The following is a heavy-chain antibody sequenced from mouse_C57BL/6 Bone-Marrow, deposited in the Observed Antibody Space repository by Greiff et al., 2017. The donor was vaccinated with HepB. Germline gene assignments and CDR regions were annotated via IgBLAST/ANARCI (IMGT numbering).Heavy chain of an antibody. CDR1: GYSFTGYY. Sequence: EVQLQQSGPELVKPGASVKISCKASGYSFTGYYMNWVKQSPEKSFEWIGEINPSTGGTTYNQKFKAKATLTVDKSSSTAYMQLKSLTSEDSAVYYCAYEAWFAYWGQGTLVTVSA. CDR3: AYEAWFAY. J-gene: IGHJ3*01. CDR2: INPSTGGT. V-gene: IGHV1-42*01. D-gene: IGHD2-12*01.